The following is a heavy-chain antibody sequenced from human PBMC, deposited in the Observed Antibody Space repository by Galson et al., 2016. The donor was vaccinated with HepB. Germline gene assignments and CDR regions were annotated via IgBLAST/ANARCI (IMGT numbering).Heavy chain of an antibody. CDR1: GFRFSSYG. Sequence: SLRLSCATSGFRFSSYGMHWVRQAPGKGLEWVASIWYDGTKKNYADPVKGRFTISKDNSKNTLFLQMKRLRDEDTALYYCAKYRSATYYTDYFEYWGQGTLVTVSS. D-gene: IGHD1-26*01. CDR2: IWYDGTKK. CDR3: AKYRSATYYTDYFEY. J-gene: IGHJ4*02. V-gene: IGHV3-33*06.